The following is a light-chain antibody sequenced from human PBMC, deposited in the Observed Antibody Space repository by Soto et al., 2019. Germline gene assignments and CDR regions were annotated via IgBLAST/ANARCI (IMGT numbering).Light chain of an antibody. CDR1: TSNILRNY. Sequence: QSVLTQPPSASGNPGQRLTISCSGSTSNILRNYVYWYRQLPGTAPRLLISMNDRRPSGVPDRFSGSKSGTSASLAISGLRSEDEADYYCASWDDSLSAYVFGTGTKVTVL. CDR3: ASWDDSLSAYV. CDR2: MND. J-gene: IGLJ1*01. V-gene: IGLV1-47*01.